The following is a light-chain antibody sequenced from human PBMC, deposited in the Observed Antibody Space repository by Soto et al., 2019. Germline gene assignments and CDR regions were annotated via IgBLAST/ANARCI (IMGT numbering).Light chain of an antibody. CDR1: QSISSW. V-gene: IGKV1-5*03. J-gene: IGKJ1*01. Sequence: DIQMTQSPSTLPAAVGDRFTITCRASQSISSWLAWYQQKPGKAPNLLIYKASSLESGVPSRFSGSGSGTEFTLAISNLQPDDFATYYCQQYGTFSPWTFGQGTKVDI. CDR3: QQYGTFSPWT. CDR2: KAS.